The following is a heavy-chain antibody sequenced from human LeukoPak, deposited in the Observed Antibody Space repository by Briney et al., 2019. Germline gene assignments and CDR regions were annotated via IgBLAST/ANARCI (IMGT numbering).Heavy chain of an antibody. V-gene: IGHV4-30-2*01. D-gene: IGHD3-10*01. J-gene: IGHJ5*02. CDR3: ARGGRTMVRGVITPLNNWFDP. CDR1: GGSISSGGYS. Sequence: PSQTLSLTCAVSGGSISSGGYSWSWIRQPPGKGLGWIGYIYHSGSTYYNPPLKSRVTISVDRSKNQFSLKLSSVTAADTAVYYRARGGRTMVRGVITPLNNWFDPWGQGTLVTVSS. CDR2: IYHSGST.